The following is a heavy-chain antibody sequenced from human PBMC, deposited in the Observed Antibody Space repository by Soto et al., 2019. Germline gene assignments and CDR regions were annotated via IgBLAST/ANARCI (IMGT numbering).Heavy chain of an antibody. V-gene: IGHV1-69*01. J-gene: IGHJ4*02. Sequence: QVQLVQSGAEVKKPGSSVKVSCKASGGTFSSYAISWVRQAPGQGLEWMGGIIPIFGTANYAQKFQGRVTITEDESTSTDYMELSSLRSEDTAVYYCARSSINVIVVIGSDFDYWGQGTLVTVSS. CDR3: ARSSINVIVVIGSDFDY. CDR2: IIPIFGTA. CDR1: GGTFSSYA. D-gene: IGHD3-22*01.